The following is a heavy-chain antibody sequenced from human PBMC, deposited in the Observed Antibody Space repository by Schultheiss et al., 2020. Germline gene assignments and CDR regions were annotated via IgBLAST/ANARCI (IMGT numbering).Heavy chain of an antibody. D-gene: IGHD2-15*01. J-gene: IGHJ6*02. Sequence: WGSLRLSCAASGFTDSSNYMSWVRQAPGKGLEWVAVIWYDGSNKYYADSVKGRFTISRDNSKNTLYMQMNSLRAEDTAVYYCARYCSGGSCIYYYYGMDVWGQGTTVTVS. CDR3: ARYCSGGSCIYYYYGMDV. V-gene: IGHV3-33*08. CDR1: GFTDSSNY. CDR2: IWYDGSNK.